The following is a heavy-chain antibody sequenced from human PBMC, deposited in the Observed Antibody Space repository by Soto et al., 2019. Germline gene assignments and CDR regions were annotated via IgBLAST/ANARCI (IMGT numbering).Heavy chain of an antibody. CDR2: IIPIFGTA. CDR3: AREKHCISTSCPSDN. J-gene: IGHJ4*02. D-gene: IGHD2-2*01. Sequence: SVKVSCKASGGTFSSYAISWVRQAPGQGLEWMGGIIPIFGTANYAQKFQGRVTITADESTSTAYMELSSLRSEDTAGYYCAREKHCISTSCPSDNWGQGTPVNVSS. CDR1: GGTFSSYA. V-gene: IGHV1-69*13.